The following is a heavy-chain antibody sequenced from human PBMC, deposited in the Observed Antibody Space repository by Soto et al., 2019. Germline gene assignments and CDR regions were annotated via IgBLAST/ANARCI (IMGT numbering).Heavy chain of an antibody. CDR1: GFTFSSYW. CDR3: ARERGSSFGSVDY. J-gene: IGHJ4*02. V-gene: IGHV3-7*05. Sequence: EVQLVESGGGLVQPGGSLRLSCAASGFTFSSYWMSWVRQAPGKGLEWVANIKQDGSEKYYVDSVKGRFTISRDNAKNSLYLQMNSLRAEDTAVYYCARERGSSFGSVDYWGQGTLVTVSS. CDR2: IKQDGSEK. D-gene: IGHD3-16*01.